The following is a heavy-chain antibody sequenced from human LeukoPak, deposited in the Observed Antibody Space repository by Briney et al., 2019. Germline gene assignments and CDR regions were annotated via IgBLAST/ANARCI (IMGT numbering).Heavy chain of an antibody. CDR2: IIPIFGIA. Sequence: ASVKVSCKASGGTFSSYAISWVRQAPGQGLEWMGRIIPIFGIANYAQKFQGRVTITADKSTSTAYMELSSLRSEDTAVYHCANLGYCSGGSCPNWFDPWGQGTLVTVSS. D-gene: IGHD2-15*01. CDR3: ANLGYCSGGSCPNWFDP. J-gene: IGHJ5*02. CDR1: GGTFSSYA. V-gene: IGHV1-69*04.